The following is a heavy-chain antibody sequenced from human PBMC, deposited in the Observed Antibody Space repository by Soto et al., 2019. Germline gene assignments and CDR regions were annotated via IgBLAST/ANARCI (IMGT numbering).Heavy chain of an antibody. CDR2: ISAYNGNT. CDR1: GYTFTSYG. J-gene: IGHJ6*02. D-gene: IGHD3-22*01. Sequence: ASVKVSCKASGYTFTSYGISWVRQAPGQGLEWMGWISAYNGNTNYAQKLQGRVTMTTDTSTSTAYMELSSLRSEDTAVYYCARREPSYDSSGYYGYYYYGMDVWGLG. CDR3: ARREPSYDSSGYYGYYYYGMDV. V-gene: IGHV1-18*01.